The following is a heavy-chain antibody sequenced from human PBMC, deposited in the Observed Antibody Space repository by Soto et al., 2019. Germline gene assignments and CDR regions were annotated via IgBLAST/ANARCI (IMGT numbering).Heavy chain of an antibody. J-gene: IGHJ4*02. CDR3: ARDLGWAFDS. CDR1: GFTFSTFS. D-gene: IGHD6-19*01. CDR2: ISGGGRPI. V-gene: IGHV3-48*02. Sequence: ESGGGSVQPGGSLRLSCAASGFTFSTFSMNWVRQAPGRGLEWISYISGGGRPISYADSVKGRFTISRDNAKNSLYLQMVSLTDEDTAVYYCARDLGWAFDSWGQGTLVTVSS.